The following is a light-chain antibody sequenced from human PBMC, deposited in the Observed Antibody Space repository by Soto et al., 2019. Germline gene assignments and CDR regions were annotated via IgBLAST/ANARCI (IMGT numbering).Light chain of an antibody. J-gene: IGLJ2*01. Sequence: QSVLTQAASESGSPGQSITISCTGTSSDVGGYNYVSWYQQHPGKAPKLMIYEVSNRPSGVSNRFSGSKSGNTASLTISGLQAEDEADYYCSSYTSSTSVVFGGGTKLTVL. CDR3: SSYTSSTSVV. CDR2: EVS. CDR1: SSDVGGYNY. V-gene: IGLV2-14*01.